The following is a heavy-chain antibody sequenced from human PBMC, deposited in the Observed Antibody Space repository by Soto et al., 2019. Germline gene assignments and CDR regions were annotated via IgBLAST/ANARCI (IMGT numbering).Heavy chain of an antibody. CDR2: IYYSGST. CDR1: GGSISSGGYY. D-gene: IGHD3-22*01. CDR3: ARDSSAGPEDSSGYYYEWNAFDI. J-gene: IGHJ3*02. Sequence: QVQLQESGPGLVKPSQTLSLTCTVSGGSISSGGYYWSWIRQHPGKGLEWIGYIYYSGSTYYNPSLTSRVTISVDTCKNQFPLRLSSVTAADTAVYYCARDSSAGPEDSSGYYYEWNAFDIWGQGTMVTVSS. V-gene: IGHV4-31*03.